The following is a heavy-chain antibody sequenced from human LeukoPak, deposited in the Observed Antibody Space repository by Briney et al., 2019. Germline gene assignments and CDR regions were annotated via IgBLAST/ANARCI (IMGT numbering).Heavy chain of an antibody. CDR1: GFTFSSYS. J-gene: IGHJ4*02. V-gene: IGHV3-21*01. Sequence: GGSLRLSCAASGFTFSSYSINWVRQAPGRGLEWVSSISSSSTYIYYADSVKGRFTIPRDNAKNSLYLQMNSLRAEDTAVYYCARHRPSGSYYGYFDYWGQGTLVTVSS. D-gene: IGHD1-26*01. CDR3: ARHRPSGSYYGYFDY. CDR2: ISSSSTYI.